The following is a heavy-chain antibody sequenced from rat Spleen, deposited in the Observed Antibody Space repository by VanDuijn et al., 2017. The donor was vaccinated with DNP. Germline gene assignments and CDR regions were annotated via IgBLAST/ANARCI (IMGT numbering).Heavy chain of an antibody. J-gene: IGHJ3*01. V-gene: IGHV1-43*01. CDR1: GYTFTTYY. Sequence: QVQLRQSGAEPAKPGSSVKISCKASGYTFTTYYISWIKQTTGQGLEYIGYINTGSGGTHYNEKFKGKATLTVDKSSSTAFMQLSSLTPDDSAVYYCARPQIFNYGNYGFAYWGQGTLVTVSS. CDR2: INTGSGGT. CDR3: ARPQIFNYGNYGFAY. D-gene: IGHD1-3*01.